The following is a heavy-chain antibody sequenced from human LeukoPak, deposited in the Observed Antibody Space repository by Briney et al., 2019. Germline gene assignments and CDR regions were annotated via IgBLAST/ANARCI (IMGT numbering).Heavy chain of an antibody. Sequence: GGSLRLSCAASGFTFSSYWMHWVRPAPGKGLVWVSRINSDGSSTSYADSVKGRFTISRDNAKNTLYLQMNSLRAEDTAVYYCARVRGGDCGGDCQNFDYWGQGTLVTVSS. CDR3: ARVRGGDCGGDCQNFDY. D-gene: IGHD2-21*02. J-gene: IGHJ4*02. V-gene: IGHV3-74*01. CDR2: INSDGSST. CDR1: GFTFSSYW.